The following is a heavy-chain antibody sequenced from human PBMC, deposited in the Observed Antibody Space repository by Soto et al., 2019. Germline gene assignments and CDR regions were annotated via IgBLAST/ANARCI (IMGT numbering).Heavy chain of an antibody. CDR2: ISGSGGST. Sequence: PGGSLRLSCAASGFIFSSYAMGWVRQAPGKGLEWVSSISGSGGSTYYADSVKGRFIISRDSSKNTMYLQMNSLRVEDTAVYYCAKGLGSKSRYYFDYWAQGTLVTVSS. V-gene: IGHV3-23*01. J-gene: IGHJ4*02. CDR3: AKGLGSKSRYYFDY. CDR1: GFIFSSYA. D-gene: IGHD4-4*01.